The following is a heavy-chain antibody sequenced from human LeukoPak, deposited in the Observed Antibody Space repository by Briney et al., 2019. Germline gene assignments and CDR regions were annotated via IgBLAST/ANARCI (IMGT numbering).Heavy chain of an antibody. Sequence: SETLSLTCSVSGGSISNYYWSWIRQPPGKGLEWIGYMYYSGSTNYNPSLKSRVTIAVDTSKQQFSLKVTSVTAADTAIYYCASGSYWYFFDSWGQGTLVTVSS. CDR1: GGSISNYY. D-gene: IGHD1-26*01. CDR3: ASGSYWYFFDS. J-gene: IGHJ4*02. CDR2: MYYSGST. V-gene: IGHV4-59*01.